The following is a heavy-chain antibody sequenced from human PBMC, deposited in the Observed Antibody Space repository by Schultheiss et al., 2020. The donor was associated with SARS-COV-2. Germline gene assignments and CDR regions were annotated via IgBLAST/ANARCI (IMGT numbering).Heavy chain of an antibody. CDR2: IYTSGST. Sequence: SQTLSLTCTVSGGSISSYYWSWIRQPPGKGLEWIGRIYTSGSTYYNPSLKSRVTISVDTSKNQFSLNLSSVTAADTAVYYCARSAAAGTADAFDIWGQGTMVTVSS. D-gene: IGHD6-13*01. CDR3: ARSAAAGTADAFDI. V-gene: IGHV4-4*08. J-gene: IGHJ3*02. CDR1: GGSISSYY.